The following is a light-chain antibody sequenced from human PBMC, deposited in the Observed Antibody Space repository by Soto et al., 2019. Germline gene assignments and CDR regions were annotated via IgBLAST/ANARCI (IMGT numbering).Light chain of an antibody. Sequence: QSVLTQPASVSVSPGQSITISCTGTSRDVGGYNYVSWYQQHPGKAPKLMIYEVSDRPSGISNRFSGSKSGNTASLTISGLQADDEAYYYCSSYTTSSTMIFGGGTQLTVL. J-gene: IGLJ2*01. CDR1: SRDVGGYNY. V-gene: IGLV2-14*01. CDR3: SSYTTSSTMI. CDR2: EVS.